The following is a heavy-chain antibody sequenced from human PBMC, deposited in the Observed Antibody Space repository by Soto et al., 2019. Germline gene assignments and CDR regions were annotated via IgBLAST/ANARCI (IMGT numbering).Heavy chain of an antibody. CDR3: AKDGFVFQNAAPYNCDY. J-gene: IGHJ4*02. CDR2: ISSSGGST. V-gene: IGHV3-23*01. CDR1: GFTFSNYA. Sequence: EVQLLESGGGLVQPGGSLRLSCAASGFTFSNYAMNWVRQAPGKGLAWVSAISSSGGSTYYADSVKGRFTISRDSSKNTLYLLMNSLRAEDTALYYWAKDGFVFQNAAPYNCDYWSQGTLVTFSS. D-gene: IGHD2-21*01.